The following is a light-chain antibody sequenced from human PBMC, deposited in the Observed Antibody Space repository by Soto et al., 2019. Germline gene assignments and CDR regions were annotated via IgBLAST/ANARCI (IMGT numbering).Light chain of an antibody. CDR1: QSASSNY. CDR3: QQYGSLSLT. V-gene: IGKV3-20*01. CDR2: GAS. Sequence: VLTQSPRTLSLSTGQRATLSCRASQSASSNYLAWYQQRPGQAPRLLIYGASTRATGIPDRFSGSGSGTDFTLTISRLEPEDDAVYYCQQYGSLSLTFCPGT. J-gene: IGKJ1*01.